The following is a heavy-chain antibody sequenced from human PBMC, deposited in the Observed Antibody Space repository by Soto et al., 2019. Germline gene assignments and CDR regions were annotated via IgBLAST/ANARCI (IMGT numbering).Heavy chain of an antibody. J-gene: IGHJ3*01. V-gene: IGHV3-30*18. D-gene: IGHD5-18*01. CDR3: VKGDLDTAVVNSPDAFDF. CDR1: GFIFSDFG. Sequence: QVNLVESGGGVVQPGRSLRLSCEGSGFIFSDFGMLWVRQAPGKGLEWVAVISYDGNNKYYAQSVKGRFTISRDNSKNTLFLNMDSLRPEDTAVYHCVKGDLDTAVVNSPDAFDFWGPGTMVTVS. CDR2: ISYDGNNK.